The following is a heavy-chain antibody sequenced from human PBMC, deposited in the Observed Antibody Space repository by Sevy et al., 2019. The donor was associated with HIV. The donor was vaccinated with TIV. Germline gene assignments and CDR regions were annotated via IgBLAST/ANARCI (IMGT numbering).Heavy chain of an antibody. Sequence: ILSLTCTVSGGSISSGGYYWSWIRQHPGKGLEWIGYIYYSGSTYYNPSLKSRVSISIDTSKNQFSLKLSSVTAADTAVHYCARGRDARTPGYWGQGTLVLVSS. J-gene: IGHJ4*02. CDR3: ARGRDARTPGY. D-gene: IGHD2-2*01. V-gene: IGHV4-31*03. CDR2: IYYSGST. CDR1: GGSISSGGYY.